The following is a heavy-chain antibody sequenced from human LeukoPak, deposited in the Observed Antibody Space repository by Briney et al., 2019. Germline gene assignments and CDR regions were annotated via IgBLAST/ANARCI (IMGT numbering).Heavy chain of an antibody. Sequence: ASVKVSCKASGYTFTSYPISWVRQAPAQGLEWMGGITTYNGNTNYAQKLQGRVTMTTDTSTSTAYMDLRGLRSDDTAVYYCARGYDYGDYVGDFDYWGQGTLVTVSS. D-gene: IGHD4-17*01. J-gene: IGHJ4*02. CDR1: GYTFTSYP. CDR3: ARGYDYGDYVGDFDY. CDR2: ITTYNGNT. V-gene: IGHV1-18*01.